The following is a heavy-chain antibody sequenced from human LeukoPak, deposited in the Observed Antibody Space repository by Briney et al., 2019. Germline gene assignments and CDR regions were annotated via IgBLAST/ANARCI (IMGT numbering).Heavy chain of an antibody. V-gene: IGHV1-18*01. CDR2: ISPYNGNT. CDR1: GYSLSNYP. J-gene: IGHJ3*02. Sequence: ASVRVSCKASGYSLSNYPITWVRQAPGQGLEWMGWISPYNGNTNYAEKVQGRVTMTADTSTTTVYMELRSLRSDDTAVYYCARSVRSWYTSDSFDIWGQGTMVTVSS. CDR3: ARSVRSWYTSDSFDI. D-gene: IGHD2-2*02.